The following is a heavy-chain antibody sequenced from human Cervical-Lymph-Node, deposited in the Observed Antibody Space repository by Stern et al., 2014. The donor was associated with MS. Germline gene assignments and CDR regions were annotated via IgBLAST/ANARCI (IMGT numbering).Heavy chain of an antibody. V-gene: IGHV4-30-4*01. Sequence: QVQLQESGPGLVKPSQTLSLTCSVSGGSFSSGDNYWSWIRQPPGKGLEWIGYISYIGSTFYNPSLKSRVTMSVDTSNNQFSPKLSSVTAADTSVYYCARGGARDYESSAYHLFDYWGQGTLVTVSS. CDR2: ISYIGST. CDR1: GGSFSSGDNY. CDR3: ARGGARDYESSAYHLFDY. D-gene: IGHD3-22*01. J-gene: IGHJ4*02.